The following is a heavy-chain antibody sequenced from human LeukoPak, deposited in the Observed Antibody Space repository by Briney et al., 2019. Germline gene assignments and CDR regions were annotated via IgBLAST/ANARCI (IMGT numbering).Heavy chain of an antibody. Sequence: ASETLSLTCTVSGGSISGSSYYWGWLRQPPGKGLEWIGSIYYSGSTYYNPSLKSRVTISVDTSKNQFSLKLSSVTAADTAVYYCARTHSYGGFDYWGQGTLVTVSS. CDR2: IYYSGST. CDR1: GGSISGSSYY. D-gene: IGHD4-23*01. V-gene: IGHV4-39*01. CDR3: ARTHSYGGFDY. J-gene: IGHJ4*02.